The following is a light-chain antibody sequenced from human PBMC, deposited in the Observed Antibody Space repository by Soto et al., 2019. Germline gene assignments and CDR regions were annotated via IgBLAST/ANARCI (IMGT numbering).Light chain of an antibody. Sequence: QSVLTQPPSVSEAPGQRVTISCTGSRSNIGAGYEAHWYQEVPGTAPKLLIYENNNRPSGVPDRFSGSKSGTSASLAITGLQAEDEAEYYCQSYDSSLSGDVFGTGTKLTVL. CDR2: ENN. V-gene: IGLV1-40*01. J-gene: IGLJ1*01. CDR3: QSYDSSLSGDV. CDR1: RSNIGAGYE.